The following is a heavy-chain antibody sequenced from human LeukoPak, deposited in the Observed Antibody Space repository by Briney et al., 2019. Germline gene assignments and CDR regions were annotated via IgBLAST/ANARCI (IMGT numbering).Heavy chain of an antibody. CDR3: ARGQLVKGVYDFWSGYPSAFDY. D-gene: IGHD3-3*01. V-gene: IGHV4-34*01. CDR1: GGSFSGYY. J-gene: IGHJ4*02. Sequence: SETLSLTCAVYGGSFSGYYWSWIRQPPGKGLEWIGEINHSGSTNYNPSLKSRVTISVDTSKNQFSLKLSSVTAADTAVYYCARGQLVKGVYDFWSGYPSAFDYWGQGTLVTVSS. CDR2: INHSGST.